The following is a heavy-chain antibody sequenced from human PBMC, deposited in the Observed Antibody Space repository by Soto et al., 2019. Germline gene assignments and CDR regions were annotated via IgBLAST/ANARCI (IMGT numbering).Heavy chain of an antibody. CDR1: GGSISSSSYY. J-gene: IGHJ6*03. Sequence: SETLSLTCTVSGGSISSSSYYWGWIRQPPGKGLEWIGSIYYSGSTYYNPSLKSRVTISVDTSKNQFSLKLSSVTAADTAVYYCARRVVPAAIPRRASYYMDVWGKGTTVTVSS. CDR3: ARRVVPAAIPRRASYYMDV. CDR2: IYYSGST. D-gene: IGHD2-2*02. V-gene: IGHV4-39*01.